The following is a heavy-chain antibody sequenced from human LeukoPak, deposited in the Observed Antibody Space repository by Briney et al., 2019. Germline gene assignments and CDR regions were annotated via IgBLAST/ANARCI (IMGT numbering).Heavy chain of an antibody. D-gene: IGHD3-22*01. J-gene: IGHJ4*02. Sequence: LETLSLTCTVSGGSISSYYWSWIRQPPGKGLEWIGYIYYSGSTNYNPSLKSRVTISVDTSKNQFSLKLSSVTAADTAVYYCARDHDSSGYWGYSYDYWGQGTLVTVSP. CDR3: ARDHDSSGYWGYSYDY. V-gene: IGHV4-59*01. CDR2: IYYSGST. CDR1: GGSISSYY.